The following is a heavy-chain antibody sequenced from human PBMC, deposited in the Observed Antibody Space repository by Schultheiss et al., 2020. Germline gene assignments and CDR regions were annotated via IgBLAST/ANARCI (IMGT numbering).Heavy chain of an antibody. CDR3: ATHWGSGWYSDY. Sequence: SETLSLTCTVSGGSISSGGYYWSWIRQHPGKGLEWIGEIYHSGSTNYNPSLKSRVTISVDTSKNQFSLRLSSVTAADTAVYYCATHWGSGWYSDYWGQGTLVTVSS. D-gene: IGHD6-19*01. CDR1: GGSISSGGYY. CDR2: IYHSGST. J-gene: IGHJ4*02. V-gene: IGHV4-31*03.